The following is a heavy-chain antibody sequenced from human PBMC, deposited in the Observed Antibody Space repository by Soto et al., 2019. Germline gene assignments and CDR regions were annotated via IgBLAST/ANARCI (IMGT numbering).Heavy chain of an antibody. CDR2: IIPIFGTA. V-gene: IGHV1-69*13. D-gene: IGHD5-12*01. CDR3: ARDRDGYNLP. Sequence: WASVKVSCKASGGTFSSYAISWVRQAPGQGLEWMGGIIPIFGTANYAQKFQGRVTITADESTSTAYMELSSLRSEDTAVYYCARDRDGYNLPWGQGTLVTVSS. CDR1: GGTFSSYA. J-gene: IGHJ5*02.